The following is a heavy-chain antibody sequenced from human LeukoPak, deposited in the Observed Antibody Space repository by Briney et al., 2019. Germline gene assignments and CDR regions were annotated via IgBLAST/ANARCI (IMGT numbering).Heavy chain of an antibody. J-gene: IGHJ4*02. CDR2: IIPIFGTA. V-gene: IGHV1-69*01. Sequence: SVKVSCKASGGTFSSYAISRVRQAPGQGLEWMGGIIPIFGTANYAQKFQGRVTITADESTSTAYMELSSLRSEDTAVYYCARGGTPYYDFWSAAQPIDYWGQGTLVTVSS. CDR1: GGTFSSYA. CDR3: ARGGTPYYDFWSAAQPIDY. D-gene: IGHD3-3*01.